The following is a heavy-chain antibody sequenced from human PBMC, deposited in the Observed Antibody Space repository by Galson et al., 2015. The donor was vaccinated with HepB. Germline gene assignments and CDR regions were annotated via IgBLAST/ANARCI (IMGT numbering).Heavy chain of an antibody. CDR3: AKDTGGYGSSSSAFEI. Sequence: SLRLSCAASGFSLNDYAMHWVRQAPGKGLEWVSGISWNSDRMDYADSVKGRFTVSRDNAKNSLYLQMNSLRAEDTALYYCAKDTGGYGSSSSAFEIWGQGTMVTVSS. CDR2: ISWNSDRM. D-gene: IGHD2-2*03. V-gene: IGHV3-9*01. J-gene: IGHJ3*02. CDR1: GFSLNDYA.